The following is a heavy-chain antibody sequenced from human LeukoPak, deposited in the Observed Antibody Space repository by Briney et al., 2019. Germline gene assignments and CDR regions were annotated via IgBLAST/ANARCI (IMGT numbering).Heavy chain of an antibody. CDR2: ISAYNGNT. CDR1: GYTFTSYG. J-gene: IGHJ4*02. Sequence: ASVKVSCKASGYTFTSYGISWVRQAPGQGLEWMGWISAYNGNTNYAQKLQGRVTMTTDTSTSTAYMELRSLRSDDTAVYYCARGYYYDSSGYYYLNYWGQGTLVTVSS. CDR3: ARGYYYDSSGYYYLNY. V-gene: IGHV1-18*01. D-gene: IGHD3-22*01.